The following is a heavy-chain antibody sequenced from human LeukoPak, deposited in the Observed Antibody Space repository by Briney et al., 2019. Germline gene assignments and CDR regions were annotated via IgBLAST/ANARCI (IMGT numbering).Heavy chain of an antibody. CDR3: ARVSVGYRPVDAFDI. CDR2: IKQDGSEK. V-gene: IGHV3-7*01. CDR1: GFTFSSYW. Sequence: PGGSLRLSCAASGFTFSSYWMSWVRQAPGKGLEWVANIKQDGSEKYYVDSVKGRFTISRDNAKNSLYLQMNSLRAEDTAVYYCARVSVGYRPVDAFDIWGQGTMVTVSS. J-gene: IGHJ3*02. D-gene: IGHD3-16*02.